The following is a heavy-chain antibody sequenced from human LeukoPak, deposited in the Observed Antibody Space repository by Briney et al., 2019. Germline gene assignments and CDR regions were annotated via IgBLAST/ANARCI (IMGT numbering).Heavy chain of an antibody. CDR2: IYSGGST. V-gene: IGHV3-66*02. D-gene: IGHD1-26*01. J-gene: IGHJ4*02. CDR3: ARSWGARLNFDY. Sequence: GGSLRLSCAASGFIFSSNYMNWVRQAPGKGLEWVSVIYSGGSTYYSDSVKGRFTISRDNSKNTVNLQMNDLRAEDTAVYYCARSWGARLNFDYWGQGTLVTVSS. CDR1: GFIFSSNY.